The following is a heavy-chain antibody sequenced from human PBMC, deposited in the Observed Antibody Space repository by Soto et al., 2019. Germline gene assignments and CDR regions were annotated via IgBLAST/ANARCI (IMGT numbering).Heavy chain of an antibody. D-gene: IGHD3-9*01. Sequence: PSETLSLTCTVSGGSISSGDYYWSWIRHPPGKGLEWIGYIYYSGITYYNPSLKSRVTISVDTSKNQFSLKLSSVTAADTAVYYCARENYDILTGYSMGYYYYGMDVWGQGTTVTVSS. CDR2: IYYSGIT. CDR3: ARENYDILTGYSMGYYYYGMDV. CDR1: GGSISSGDYY. V-gene: IGHV4-30-4*01. J-gene: IGHJ6*02.